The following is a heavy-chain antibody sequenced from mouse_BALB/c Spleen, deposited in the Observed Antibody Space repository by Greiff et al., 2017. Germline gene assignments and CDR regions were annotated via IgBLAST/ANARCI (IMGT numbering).Heavy chain of an antibody. CDR3: ARSGDGYFAWFAY. CDR1: GFTFSSFG. CDR2: ISSGSSTI. D-gene: IGHD2-3*01. Sequence: EVKVVESGGGLVQPGGSRKLSCAASGFTFSSFGMHWVRQAPEKGLEWVAYISSGSSTIYYADTVKGRFTISRDNPKNTLFLQMTSLRSEDTAMYYCARSGDGYFAWFAYWGQGTLVTVSA. V-gene: IGHV5-17*02. J-gene: IGHJ3*01.